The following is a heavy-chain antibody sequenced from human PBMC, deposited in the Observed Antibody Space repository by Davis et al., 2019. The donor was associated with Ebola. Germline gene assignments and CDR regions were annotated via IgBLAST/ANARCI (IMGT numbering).Heavy chain of an antibody. CDR3: AREIRYWGGYGMDV. D-gene: IGHD2-21*01. J-gene: IGHJ6*02. CDR2: ITPMFATA. V-gene: IGHV1-69*13. CDR1: GGTFSSYA. Sequence: SVKVSCKASGGTFSSYAISWVRQAPGQGLEWMGGITPMFATANYAQKFQGRVTITADESTSTAYMELSSLRSDDTAVYYCAREIRYWGGYGMDVWGQGTTVTVSS.